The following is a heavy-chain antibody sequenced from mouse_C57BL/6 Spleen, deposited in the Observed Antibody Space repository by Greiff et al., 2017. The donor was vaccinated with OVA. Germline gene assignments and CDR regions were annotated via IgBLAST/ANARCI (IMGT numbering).Heavy chain of an antibody. CDR1: GFTFSSYA. Sequence: EVMLVESGGGLVKPGGSLKLSCAASGFTFSSYAMSWVRQTPEKRLEWVATISDGGSYTYYPDNVKGRFTISRDNAKNNLYLQMSHLKSEDTAMYYCARDRDSSGSWFAYWGQGTLVTVSA. CDR2: ISDGGSYT. D-gene: IGHD3-2*02. CDR3: ARDRDSSGSWFAY. V-gene: IGHV5-4*01. J-gene: IGHJ3*01.